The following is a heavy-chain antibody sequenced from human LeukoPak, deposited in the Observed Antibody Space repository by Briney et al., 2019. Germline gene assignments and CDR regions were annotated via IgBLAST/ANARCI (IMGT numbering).Heavy chain of an antibody. CDR2: ISGSGGGT. V-gene: IGHV3-23*01. Sequence: GGSLRLSCAASGFTFSNYAVSWVRQAPGKGLEWVSTISGSGGGTYYADSVKGRFTLSRDNSMNTLYLQMNSLRAEDTAVYYCAKDVESGRSADYWGQGTLVTVSS. J-gene: IGHJ4*02. CDR1: GFTFSNYA. CDR3: AKDVESGRSADY. D-gene: IGHD3-10*01.